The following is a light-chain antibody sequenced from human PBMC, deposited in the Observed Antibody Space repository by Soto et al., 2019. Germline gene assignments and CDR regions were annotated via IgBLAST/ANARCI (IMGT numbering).Light chain of an antibody. Sequence: EIVVTQSPATLSVSPGERVTLSCRASQSVSSSLAWYQQRPGQAPRLLIYDTSTRAAGIAARFSGSGSGTEFTLTISSRQSADSAVYYCQQYVNWPPGAFGQGTTVEIK. CDR2: DTS. CDR1: QSVSSS. CDR3: QQYVNWPPGA. J-gene: IGKJ1*01. V-gene: IGKV3-15*01.